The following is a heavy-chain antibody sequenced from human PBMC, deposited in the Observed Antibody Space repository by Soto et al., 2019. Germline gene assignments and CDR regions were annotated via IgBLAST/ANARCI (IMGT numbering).Heavy chain of an antibody. CDR3: ARVYCSGGSCYLDY. Sequence: SVKVSCKASGGTFSSYTISWVRQAPGQGLEWMGRIIPILGIANYAQKFQGRVTITADKSTSTAYMELSSLRSEDTAVYYCARVYCSGGSCYLDYWGQGTLVTVSS. J-gene: IGHJ4*02. V-gene: IGHV1-69*02. D-gene: IGHD2-15*01. CDR1: GGTFSSYT. CDR2: IIPILGIA.